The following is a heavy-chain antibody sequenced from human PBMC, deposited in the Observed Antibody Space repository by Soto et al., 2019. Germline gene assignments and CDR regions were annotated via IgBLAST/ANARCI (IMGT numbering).Heavy chain of an antibody. V-gene: IGHV3-74*03. D-gene: IGHD3-10*01. J-gene: IGHJ4*02. CDR2: INKDGSTT. Sequence: GGSLRLSCAASGFPFSNYWMHWVRQAPGKGPVWVSRINKDGSTTQYADSVKGRFTISRDDARNTVFLQMNSLRAEDTAVFYCARSFYGAYVDYWGQGTLVTVSS. CDR3: ARSFYGAYVDY. CDR1: GFPFSNYW.